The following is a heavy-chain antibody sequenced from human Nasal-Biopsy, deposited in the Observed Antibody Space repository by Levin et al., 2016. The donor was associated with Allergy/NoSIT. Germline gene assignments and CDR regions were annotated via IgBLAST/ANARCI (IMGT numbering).Heavy chain of an antibody. CDR2: IYPDDSTS. CDR1: GYSFSHYW. V-gene: IGHV5-51*01. J-gene: IGHJ3*02. CDR3: ARHKGGFGELGRESALEI. D-gene: IGHD3-10*01. Sequence: GESLKISCTGSGYSFSHYWINWVRQVPGKGLEWMGIIYPDDSTSTYSPSLQGQVTMSVDRSINTVYLHWNTLKASDTALYYCARHKGGFGELGRESALEIWGQGTMVTVSS.